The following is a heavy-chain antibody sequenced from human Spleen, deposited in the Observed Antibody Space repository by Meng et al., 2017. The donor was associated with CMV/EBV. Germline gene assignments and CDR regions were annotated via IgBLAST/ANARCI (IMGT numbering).Heavy chain of an antibody. D-gene: IGHD4-11*01. CDR2: IYSGGST. V-gene: IGHV3-66*02. CDR3: ARRLQPYYFDY. CDR1: GFTVSSFY. J-gene: IGHJ4*02. Sequence: GGSLRLSCAASGFTVSSFYMNWVRQAPGKGLEWVSVIYSGGSTYYADSVKGRFTVSRDISKNTLYLQMNNVRGEDTAVYYCARRLQPYYFDYWGQGTLVTVSS.